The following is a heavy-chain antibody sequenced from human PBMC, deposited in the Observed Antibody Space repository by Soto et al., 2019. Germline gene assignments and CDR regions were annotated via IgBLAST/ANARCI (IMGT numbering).Heavy chain of an antibody. Sequence: SETLSLTCTVSGGSISSYYWSWIRQPPGKGLEWIGYIYYSGSTNYNPSLKSRVTISVDTSKNQFSLKLSSVTAADTAVYYCARDATVTTGDYYYYYRMDVWGQGTTVTVSS. D-gene: IGHD4-4*01. V-gene: IGHV4-59*01. CDR3: ARDATVTTGDYYYYYRMDV. CDR1: GGSISSYY. CDR2: IYYSGST. J-gene: IGHJ6*02.